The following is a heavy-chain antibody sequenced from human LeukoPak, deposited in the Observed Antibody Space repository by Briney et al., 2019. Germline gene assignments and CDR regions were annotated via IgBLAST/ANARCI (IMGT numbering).Heavy chain of an antibody. V-gene: IGHV1-2*02. Sequence: ASVKVSCKASGYTFTGYYMHWVRQAPGQGLEWMGWINPNSGGTNYAQKFQGRVTMTRDTSISTAYMELNRLRSDDTAVYYCAREVDYYDSSGQIDYWGQGTLVTVSS. CDR1: GYTFTGYY. CDR3: AREVDYYDSSGQIDY. J-gene: IGHJ4*02. D-gene: IGHD3-22*01. CDR2: INPNSGGT.